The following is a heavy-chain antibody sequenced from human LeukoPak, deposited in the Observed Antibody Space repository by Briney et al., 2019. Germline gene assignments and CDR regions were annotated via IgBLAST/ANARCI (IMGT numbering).Heavy chain of an antibody. CDR2: MNPNSGNT. D-gene: IGHD4-17*01. CDR3: ARGPPSTVKLDY. Sequence: ASVKVSCKASGYTFTSYDINWVRQATGQGLEWMGWMNPNSGNTGYAQKFQGRVTITRDTSASTAYMELSSLRSEDTAVYYCARGPPSTVKLDYWGQGTLVTVSS. V-gene: IGHV1-8*01. J-gene: IGHJ4*02. CDR1: GYTFTSYD.